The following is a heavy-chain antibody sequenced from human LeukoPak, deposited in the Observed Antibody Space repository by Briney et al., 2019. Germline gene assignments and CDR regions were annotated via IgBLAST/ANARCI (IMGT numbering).Heavy chain of an antibody. CDR2: INPNSGGT. J-gene: IGHJ6*03. D-gene: IGHD6-6*01. CDR1: GYTFTGYY. Sequence: ASVKVSCKASGYTFTGYYMHWVRQAPGQGLEWMGWINPNSGGTNYAQKLQGRVTMTRDTSISTAYMELSRLRSDDTAVYYCARDLAARNYYYYYMDVWGKGTTVTVSS. CDR3: ARDLAARNYYYYYMDV. V-gene: IGHV1-2*02.